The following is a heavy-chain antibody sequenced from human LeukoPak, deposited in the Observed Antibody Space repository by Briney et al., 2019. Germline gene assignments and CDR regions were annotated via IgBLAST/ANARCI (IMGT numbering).Heavy chain of an antibody. J-gene: IGHJ5*02. CDR1: GYTFTGYY. Sequence: ASVKVSCKASGYTFTGYYMHWVRQAPGQGLEWMGWINPNSGGTNYAQKFQGRVTMTRDTSISTAYMELSRLRSDDTAVYYCARGYYGSGSYYKWRWFDPWGQGTLVTVSS. CDR2: INPNSGGT. CDR3: ARGYYGSGSYYKWRWFDP. V-gene: IGHV1-2*02. D-gene: IGHD3-10*01.